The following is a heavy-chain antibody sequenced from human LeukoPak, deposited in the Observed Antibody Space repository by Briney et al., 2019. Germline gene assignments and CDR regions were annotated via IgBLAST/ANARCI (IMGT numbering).Heavy chain of an antibody. Sequence: GGSLRLSCVASGFSFGSHGMHWVRQAPGRGLEWVAVIWYDASNKYYADSVKGRFTISRDNSKNTLALQMNSLRAEDTAVYYCTRGNSGPDYWGQGTLVTVSS. D-gene: IGHD5-12*01. V-gene: IGHV3-33*01. J-gene: IGHJ4*02. CDR3: TRGNSGPDY. CDR1: GFSFGSHG. CDR2: IWYDASNK.